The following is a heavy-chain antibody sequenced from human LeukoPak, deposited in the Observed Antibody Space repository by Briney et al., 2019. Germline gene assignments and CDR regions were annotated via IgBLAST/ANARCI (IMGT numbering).Heavy chain of an antibody. Sequence: SRTLSLTCTVSGGSISSGDYYLSWIRQPPGKGLEWIGYIYYSGSPYYNPSLKSRVTISVDTSKNQFSLKLSSVTAADTAVYYCARDGLYSGYDFGGKSSWFDPWGQGTLVTVSS. CDR3: ARDGLYSGYDFGGKSSWFDP. D-gene: IGHD5-12*01. CDR1: GGSISSGDYY. V-gene: IGHV4-30-4*08. CDR2: IYYSGSP. J-gene: IGHJ5*02.